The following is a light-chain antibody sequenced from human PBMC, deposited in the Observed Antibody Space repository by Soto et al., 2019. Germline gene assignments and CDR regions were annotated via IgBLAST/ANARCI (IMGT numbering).Light chain of an antibody. V-gene: IGKV3-15*01. J-gene: IGKJ5*01. CDR2: GAS. Sequence: EIVITQSPAPLSVSPGERATLSCRASQSVSSNLAWYQQKPGQAPRRLIYGASTRATAIPARFSGSGSGTELTITISSLQSEDFEVYYCQQYSKWPITFGQGTRLEIK. CDR1: QSVSSN. CDR3: QQYSKWPIT.